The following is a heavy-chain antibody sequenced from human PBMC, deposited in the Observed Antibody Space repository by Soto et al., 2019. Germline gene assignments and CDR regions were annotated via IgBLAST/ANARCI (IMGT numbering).Heavy chain of an antibody. V-gene: IGHV3-48*03. CDR1: GFTFSSYE. Sequence: EVQLVESGGGLVQPGGSLRLSCAASGFTFSSYEMNWVRQAPGKGLEWVSYISSSGSTIYYADSVKGRFTISRDNAKNSLYLQMNSLRAEDTAVYYCARGSSGYDSYYYYGMDVWGQGTTVTVSS. CDR2: ISSSGSTI. D-gene: IGHD5-12*01. J-gene: IGHJ6*02. CDR3: ARGSSGYDSYYYYGMDV.